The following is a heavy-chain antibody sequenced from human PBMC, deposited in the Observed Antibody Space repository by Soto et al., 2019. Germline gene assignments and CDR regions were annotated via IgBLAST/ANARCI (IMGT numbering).Heavy chain of an antibody. D-gene: IGHD3-10*01. CDR1: GYTFTNYG. CDR2: ISDYNGNT. CDR3: AREGYYSGSGTYSPPRYYGMDA. Sequence: QVQLVQSGAEVKKPGASVKVSCKASGYTFTNYGITWVRQAPGQGLEWMGWISDYNGNTFYGKKFQGRVTMTTDTPTRTAYMEQKSLRSDATAVYYCAREGYYSGSGTYSPPRYYGMDAWGQGTTVTVSS. J-gene: IGHJ6*02. V-gene: IGHV1-18*01.